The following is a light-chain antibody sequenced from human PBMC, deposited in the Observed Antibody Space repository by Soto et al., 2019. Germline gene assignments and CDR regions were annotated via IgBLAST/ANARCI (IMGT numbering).Light chain of an antibody. CDR3: QQSYSTLLT. CDR1: QSISSY. V-gene: IGKV1-39*01. Sequence: DIQMTQSKSSLSASVGDRFTITCRASQSISSYLNWYQQKPGKAPKLLIYAASSLQSGVPSRLSGSGSGTDFTLTISSLQPEDFATYYCQQSYSTLLTFGGGTKVDIK. J-gene: IGKJ4*01. CDR2: AAS.